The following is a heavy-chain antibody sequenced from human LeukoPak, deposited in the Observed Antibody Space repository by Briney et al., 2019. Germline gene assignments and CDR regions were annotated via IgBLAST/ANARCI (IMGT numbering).Heavy chain of an antibody. J-gene: IGHJ4*02. D-gene: IGHD3-3*01. CDR1: GGTFSSYA. V-gene: IGHV1-69*05. CDR3: ARGDFWSGSFDY. CDR2: IIPIFGTA. Sequence: SVKVSCKASGGTFSSYAISWVRHAPGQGLEWMGRIIPIFGTANYAQKFQGRVTITTDESTSTAYMELSSLRSEDTAVYYCARGDFWSGSFDYWGQGTLVTVSS.